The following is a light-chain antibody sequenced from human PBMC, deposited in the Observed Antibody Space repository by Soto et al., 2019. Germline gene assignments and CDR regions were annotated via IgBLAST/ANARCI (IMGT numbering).Light chain of an antibody. CDR2: EVY. Sequence: HCVLTHPPPPAGAPRQSGPISPPGNSSDVGGYNYVSWYQHHPGKAPKLIIYEVYKRPSGVPDRFSGSKSGNTAALTVSGLQAEDEADYYCSSYVGTNSYVFGTGTKVTVL. J-gene: IGLJ1*01. V-gene: IGLV2-8*01. CDR3: SSYVGTNSYV. CDR1: SSDVGGYNY.